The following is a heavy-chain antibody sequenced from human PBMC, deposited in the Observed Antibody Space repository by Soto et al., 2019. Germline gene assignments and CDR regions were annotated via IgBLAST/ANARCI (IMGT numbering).Heavy chain of an antibody. CDR1: GFTFSIFA. CDR3: AKEVSLGSTVDLGY. Sequence: GGSLRLSCAASGFTFSIFAMSWVRQSPGKGLEWVSTISGSGGSTYYADAVKGRFTISRDNSTGTLYLQMKSLRVEDTAIYYCAKEVSLGSTVDLGYWGQGALVTVSS. J-gene: IGHJ4*02. CDR2: ISGSGGST. V-gene: IGHV3-23*01. D-gene: IGHD7-27*01.